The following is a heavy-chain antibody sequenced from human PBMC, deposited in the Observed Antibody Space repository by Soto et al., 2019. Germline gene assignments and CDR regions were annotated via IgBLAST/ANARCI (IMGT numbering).Heavy chain of an antibody. CDR3: ARGDSYIVVVPAAKPYYFDY. D-gene: IGHD2-2*01. V-gene: IGHV4-34*01. Sequence: PSETLSLTCAVYGGSFSGYYWSWIRQPPGKGLEWIGEINHSGSTNYNPSLKSRVTISVDTSKNQFSLKLSSVTAADTAVYYCARGDSYIVVVPAAKPYYFDYWGQGTLVTVSS. J-gene: IGHJ4*02. CDR1: GGSFSGYY. CDR2: INHSGST.